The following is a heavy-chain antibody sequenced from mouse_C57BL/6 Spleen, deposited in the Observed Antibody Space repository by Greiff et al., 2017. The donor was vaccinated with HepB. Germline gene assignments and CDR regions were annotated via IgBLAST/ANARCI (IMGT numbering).Heavy chain of an antibody. J-gene: IGHJ2*01. Sequence: VQLKESGPGLVKPSQSLSLTCSVTGYSITSGYYWNWIRQFPGNKLEWMGYISYDGSNNYNPSLKNRISITRDTSKNQFFLKLNSVTTEDTATYYCAREVDYFDYWGQGTTLTVSS. V-gene: IGHV3-6*01. CDR2: ISYDGSN. CDR1: GYSITSGYY. CDR3: AREVDYFDY.